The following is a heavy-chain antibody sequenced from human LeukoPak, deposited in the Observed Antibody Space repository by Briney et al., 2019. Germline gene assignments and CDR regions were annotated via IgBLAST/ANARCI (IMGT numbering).Heavy chain of an antibody. CDR1: GSSISYHY. J-gene: IGHJ4*02. V-gene: IGHV4-59*11. CDR2: IVNSGST. D-gene: IGHD1-26*01. Sequence: SETLSLTCTVSGSSISYHYWNWVRQPPGKGLEWIGSIVNSGSTNYNPSLKSRVAQSVDTSQNHFSLKLTSVTSADTAVYYCARGNGDLLDWGQGTLVTVSS. CDR3: ARGNGDLLD.